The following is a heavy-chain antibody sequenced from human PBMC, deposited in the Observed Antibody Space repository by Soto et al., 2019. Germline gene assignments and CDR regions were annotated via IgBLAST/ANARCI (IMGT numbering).Heavy chain of an antibody. J-gene: IGHJ6*02. CDR2: IWYDGSNK. CDR3: ARDVIQVYYGSGSYYFSYYYYGMDV. D-gene: IGHD3-10*01. CDR1: GFTFSSYG. Sequence: GGSLRLSCAASGFTFSSYGMHWVRQAPGKGLEWVAVIWYDGSNKYYADSVKGRFTISRDNSKNTLYLQMNSLRAEDTAVYYCARDVIQVYYGSGSYYFSYYYYGMDVWGQGTTVTVSS. V-gene: IGHV3-33*01.